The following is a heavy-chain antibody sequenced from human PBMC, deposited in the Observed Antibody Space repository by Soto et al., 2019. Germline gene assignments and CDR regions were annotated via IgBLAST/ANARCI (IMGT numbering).Heavy chain of an antibody. CDR3: ARDVRDTGYSYWFDP. V-gene: IGHV4-31*03. J-gene: IGHJ5*02. CDR1: GASVGSGGYY. D-gene: IGHD3-9*01. CDR2: IKYSGTT. Sequence: QVQLQESGPGLVKASQTLSLTCTVSGASVGSGGYYWSWIRQVPGKGLEWIGYIKYSGTTHYSQSLKSRVKISFDKSKNKVFLNLRFVTGADTAVYFCARDVRDTGYSYWFDPWGQGILVTVST.